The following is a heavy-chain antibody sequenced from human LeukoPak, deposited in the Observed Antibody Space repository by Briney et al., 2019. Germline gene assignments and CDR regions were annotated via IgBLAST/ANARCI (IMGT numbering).Heavy chain of an antibody. CDR2: INHSGST. D-gene: IGHD6-13*01. CDR3: ARGVEAAAVDYYYYMDV. CDR1: GGSFRGYY. V-gene: IGHV4-34*01. Sequence: PSETLSLTCAVYGGSFRGYYWSWIRQPSGKGLEWIGEINHSGSTNYNPSLKSRVTISVDTSKNQFSLKLSSVTAADTAVYYCARGVEAAAVDYYYYMDVWGKGTTVTVSS. J-gene: IGHJ6*03.